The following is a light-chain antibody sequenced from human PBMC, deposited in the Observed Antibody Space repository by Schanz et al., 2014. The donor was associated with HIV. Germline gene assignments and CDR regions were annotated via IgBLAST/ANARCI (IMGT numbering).Light chain of an antibody. CDR2: DVN. J-gene: IGLJ3*02. CDR3: SSYTTNGTWL. CDR1: SADTGAYKP. V-gene: IGLV2-14*03. Sequence: QSALTQPASVSGSPGQSITISCTGTSADTGAYKPLSWYQQHPGKAPKLIIYDVNNRPSGVSDRFSGSKSANTASLAISGLQAEDEADYYCSSYTTNGTWLFGGGTKLTVL.